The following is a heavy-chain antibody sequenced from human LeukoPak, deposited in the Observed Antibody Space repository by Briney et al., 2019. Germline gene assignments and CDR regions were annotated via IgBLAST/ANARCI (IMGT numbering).Heavy chain of an antibody. CDR1: GFTLSSYG. J-gene: IGHJ5*02. CDR3: ARDLHSMRLDH. Sequence: GRSLRLSCAASGFTLSSYGMDWVRQAPGKGLEWVAVIWYDGSIKYYADSVKGRFTVSRDNSKNMSYLQMNSLRAEDTAVYYCARDLHSMRLDHWGQVTLVTVSS. CDR2: IWYDGSIK. V-gene: IGHV3-33*01. D-gene: IGHD2-15*01.